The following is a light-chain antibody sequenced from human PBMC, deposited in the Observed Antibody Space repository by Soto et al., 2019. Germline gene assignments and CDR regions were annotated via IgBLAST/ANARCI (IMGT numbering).Light chain of an antibody. V-gene: IGLV2-8*01. Sequence: QSVLTQPPSASGSPGQSVTISCTGTSNDVGGYNYVSWYQQHPGKAPKLMIYGVNKRPSVVPDRFSASKSGNTASLTVSGLQAEDEADYYCSSYAGNNIVVFGGGTKLTVL. J-gene: IGLJ2*01. CDR2: GVN. CDR3: SSYAGNNIVV. CDR1: SNDVGGYNY.